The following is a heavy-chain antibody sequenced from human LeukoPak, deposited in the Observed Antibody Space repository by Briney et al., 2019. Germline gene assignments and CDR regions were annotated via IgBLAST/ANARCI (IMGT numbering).Heavy chain of an antibody. CDR3: GRDALVGYFSYYYMDV. CDR2: ISNNGST. CDR1: GGSISSHY. D-gene: IGHD2-15*01. Sequence: ASETLSLTCTVSGGSISSHYWTWIRQSPVKGLEWIGDISNNGSTSYNPSLKSRVTISIDTSKNQFSLKLSSVTAADTAVYYCGRDALVGYFSYYYMDVWGKGTAVTVSS. V-gene: IGHV4-59*11. J-gene: IGHJ6*03.